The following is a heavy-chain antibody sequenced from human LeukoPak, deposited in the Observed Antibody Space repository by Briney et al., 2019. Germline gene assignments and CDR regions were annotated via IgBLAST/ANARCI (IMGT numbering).Heavy chain of an antibody. CDR2: ISAYNGNT. CDR1: GYTFTSYG. Sequence: ASVKVSCKASGYTFTSYGISWVRQAPGQGLEWMGWISAYNGNTNYAQKLQGRVTMTTDTSTSTAYMELRSLRSDDTAVYYCARDGPRVGAGARGFDYWGQGTLVTVSS. V-gene: IGHV1-18*01. D-gene: IGHD1-26*01. J-gene: IGHJ4*02. CDR3: ARDGPRVGAGARGFDY.